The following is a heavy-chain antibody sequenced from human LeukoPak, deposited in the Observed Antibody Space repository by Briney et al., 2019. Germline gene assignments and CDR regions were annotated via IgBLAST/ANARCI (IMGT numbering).Heavy chain of an antibody. V-gene: IGHV4-30-2*01. Sequence: PSQTLSLTCTVSGGSISSGGYYWSWIRQPPGKGLEWIGYIYHSGSTYYNPSLKSRVTISVDRSKNQFSLKLSSVTAADTAVYYCARTVAGTSLHNYWGQGTLVTVSS. CDR1: GGSISSGGYY. CDR3: ARTVAGTSLHNY. D-gene: IGHD6-19*01. J-gene: IGHJ4*02. CDR2: IYHSGST.